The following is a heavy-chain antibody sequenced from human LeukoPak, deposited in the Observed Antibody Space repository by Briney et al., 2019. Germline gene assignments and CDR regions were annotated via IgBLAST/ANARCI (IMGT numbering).Heavy chain of an antibody. D-gene: IGHD6-13*01. J-gene: IGHJ6*02. CDR2: IWYDGSNK. CDR1: GFTFSSYG. Sequence: GGSLRLSCAASGFTFSSYGMHWVRQAPGKGLEWVAVIWYDGSNKYYADSVKGRFTISRDNSKNTLYLQMNSLRAEDTAVYYCARDKQYSSSWYKDPETDYYYYGMDVWGQGTTVTVSS. CDR3: ARDKQYSSSWYKDPETDYYYYGMDV. V-gene: IGHV3-33*01.